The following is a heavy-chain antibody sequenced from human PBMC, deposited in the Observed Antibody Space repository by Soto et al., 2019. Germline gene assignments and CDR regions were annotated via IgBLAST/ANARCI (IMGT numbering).Heavy chain of an antibody. Sequence: GGSLRLSCAASGFTFTRYSMNWVRQAPGKGLEWVSSISSTTNYIYYGDSMKGRFTISRDNGKNSLYLEMHSLRAEDTAVYYCARESEDLASNFDYWGQGTLVTVSS. J-gene: IGHJ4*02. V-gene: IGHV3-21*06. CDR3: ARESEDLASNFDY. CDR2: ISSTTNYI. CDR1: GFTFTRYS.